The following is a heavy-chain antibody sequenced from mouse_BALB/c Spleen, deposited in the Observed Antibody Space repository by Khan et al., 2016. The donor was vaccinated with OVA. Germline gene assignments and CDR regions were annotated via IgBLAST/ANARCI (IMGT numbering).Heavy chain of an antibody. CDR3: TRLAYYYDSEGFAY. D-gene: IGHD1-1*01. CDR2: VSTGGTYT. Sequence: EVKLVESGGDLVKPGGSLKLSCAASGFTFSTYGMSWVRQTPDRRLEWVATVSTGGTYTYYLDSVKGRFTISRDNAKNTLYLQMSSLKSEDTAMFYCTRLAYYYDSEGFAYWGQGTLVTVSA. CDR1: GFTFSTYG. J-gene: IGHJ3*01. V-gene: IGHV5-6*01.